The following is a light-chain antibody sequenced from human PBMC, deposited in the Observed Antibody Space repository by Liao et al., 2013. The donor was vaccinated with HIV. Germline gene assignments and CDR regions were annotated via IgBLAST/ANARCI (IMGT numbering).Light chain of an antibody. CDR1: NIGSKS. CDR3: QVWDTSTDHYV. Sequence: SYELTQPPSVSVAPGKTAGITCGGNNIGSKSVHWYQQKPGQAPVMVIYYDKDRPSGIPERFSGSNSGNTATLTISRVEAGDEADYYCQVWDTSTDHYVFGTATKVTVL. J-gene: IGLJ1*01. V-gene: IGLV3-21*04. CDR2: YDK.